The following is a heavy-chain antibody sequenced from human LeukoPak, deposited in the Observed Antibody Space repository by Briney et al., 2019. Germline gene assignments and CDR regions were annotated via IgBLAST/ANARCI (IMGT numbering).Heavy chain of an antibody. V-gene: IGHV3-30*02. CDR1: GFTFSSYG. CDR3: AKASSGDYVWGSYRYPATEYYFDY. CDR2: IRYDGSNK. Sequence: GGSLRLSCAASGFTFSSYGMHWVRQAPGKGLEWVAFIRYDGSNKYYADSVKGRFTISRDNSKNTLYLQMNSLRAEDTAVYYCAKASSGDYVWGSYRYPATEYYFDYWGQGTLVTVSS. J-gene: IGHJ4*02. D-gene: IGHD3-16*02.